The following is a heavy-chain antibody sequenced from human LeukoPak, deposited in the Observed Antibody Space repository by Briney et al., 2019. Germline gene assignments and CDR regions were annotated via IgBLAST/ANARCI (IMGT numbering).Heavy chain of an antibody. CDR3: ARGRYSGYPKVYNGFDY. D-gene: IGHD5-12*01. V-gene: IGHV4-34*01. CDR1: GGSISSYY. Sequence: PSETLSLTCTVSGGSISSYYWSWIRQPPGKGLEWIGEINHSGSTNYNPSLKSRVTISVDTSKNQFSLKLSSVTAADTAVYYCARGRYSGYPKVYNGFDYWGQGTLVTVSS. CDR2: INHSGST. J-gene: IGHJ4*02.